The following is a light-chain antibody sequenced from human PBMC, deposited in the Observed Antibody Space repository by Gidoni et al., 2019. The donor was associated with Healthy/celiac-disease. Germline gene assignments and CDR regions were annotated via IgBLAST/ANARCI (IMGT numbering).Light chain of an antibody. CDR1: QSISSY. J-gene: IGKJ1*01. CDR2: AAS. CDR3: QQSYSTFWT. Sequence: DIQMTQSPSSLSASVGDRVTITCRASQSISSYLNWYQQKPGKAPKLLIYAASSLQSGVPSRFSGSGSGTDFTLNISSLQTEDFATYYCQQSYSTFWTFGQXTKVEIK. V-gene: IGKV1-39*01.